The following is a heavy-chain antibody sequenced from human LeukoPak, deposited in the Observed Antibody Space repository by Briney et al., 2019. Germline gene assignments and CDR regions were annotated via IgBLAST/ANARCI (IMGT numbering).Heavy chain of an antibody. J-gene: IGHJ3*02. D-gene: IGHD3-10*01. V-gene: IGHV3-33*01. CDR3: ARGFRFAIDAFDI. CDR2: IWYDGSNK. Sequence: QPGGSLRLSCAASGFTFSSYGMHWVRQAPGKGLEWVAVIWYDGSNKYYADSVKGQFTISRDNSKNTLYLQMNSLRAEDTAVYYCARGFRFAIDAFDIWGQGTMVTVSS. CDR1: GFTFSSYG.